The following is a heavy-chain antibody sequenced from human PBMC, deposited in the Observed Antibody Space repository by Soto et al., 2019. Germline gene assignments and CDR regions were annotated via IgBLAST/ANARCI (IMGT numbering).Heavy chain of an antibody. V-gene: IGHV3-33*01. CDR3: ARTYSSWPYYYYYGMDV. Sequence: GGFLRLSCAASGFTFSSYGMHWVRQAPGKGLEWVAVIWYDGSNKYYADSVKDRFTISRDNSKNTLYLQMNSLRAEDTAVYYCARTYSSWPYYYYYGMDVWGQGTTVTVSS. CDR1: GFTFSSYG. J-gene: IGHJ6*02. CDR2: IWYDGSNK. D-gene: IGHD6-13*01.